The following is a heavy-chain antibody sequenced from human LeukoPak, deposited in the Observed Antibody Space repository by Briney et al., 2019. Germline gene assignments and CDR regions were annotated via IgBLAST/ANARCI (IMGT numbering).Heavy chain of an antibody. CDR2: INPNSGGT. Sequence: GASVKVSCKASGYTFTYYGISWVRQAPGQGLEWMGWINPNSGGTNYAQKFQVRVTLTRDTSISTAYMELSSLRSDDTAVYYCARDHAAAAGTEGAFDIWGQGTMVTVSS. CDR3: ARDHAAAAGTEGAFDI. V-gene: IGHV1-2*02. CDR1: GYTFTYYG. J-gene: IGHJ3*02. D-gene: IGHD6-13*01.